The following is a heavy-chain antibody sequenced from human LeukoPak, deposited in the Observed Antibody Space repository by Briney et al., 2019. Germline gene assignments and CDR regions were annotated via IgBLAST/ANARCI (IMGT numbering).Heavy chain of an antibody. D-gene: IGHD1-26*01. CDR1: GGSFSGYY. Sequence: SETLSLTCAVYGGSFSGYYWSWIRQPPGQGLEWIGYIHYSGSTNYNPSLKSRVSISVDMSTNQFSLKLTSVTAADTAVYYCARHSRTYYDFDYWGQGTLVTVSS. V-gene: IGHV4-59*08. CDR3: ARHSRTYYDFDY. J-gene: IGHJ4*02. CDR2: IHYSGST.